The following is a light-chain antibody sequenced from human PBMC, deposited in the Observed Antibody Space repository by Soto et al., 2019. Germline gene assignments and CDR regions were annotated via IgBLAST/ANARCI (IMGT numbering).Light chain of an antibody. CDR2: GAS. Sequence: EIVMTQSPATLSVSPGERATLSCRASQSVSSNLAWYQQKPGQAPRLLIYGASTRATGLPDRISGRGSGTEITLTISSLQSEDFALYYCQQYNDWPLTFGGGTKVEIK. J-gene: IGKJ4*01. CDR3: QQYNDWPLT. V-gene: IGKV3-15*01. CDR1: QSVSSN.